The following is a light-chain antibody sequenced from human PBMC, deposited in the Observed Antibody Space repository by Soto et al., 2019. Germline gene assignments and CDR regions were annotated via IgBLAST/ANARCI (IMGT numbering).Light chain of an antibody. CDR1: NIGSKS. Sequence: SYELTQPPSVPVAPGKTARITCGGNNIGSKSVHWYQQKPGQAPVLVIYYDSDRPSGIPERFSGSNSGNTATLTISRVEAGDEADYYCQVWDSSSDHYVFGTGTQLTVL. CDR3: QVWDSSSDHYV. V-gene: IGLV3-21*04. J-gene: IGLJ1*01. CDR2: YDS.